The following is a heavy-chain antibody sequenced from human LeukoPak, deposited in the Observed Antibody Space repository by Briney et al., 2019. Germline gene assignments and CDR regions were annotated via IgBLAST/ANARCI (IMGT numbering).Heavy chain of an antibody. CDR1: GGTFSIYA. J-gene: IGHJ4*02. CDR3: ARAGYCSSTNCYYYFDY. Sequence: SVKVSCKASGGTFSIYAISWVRQAPGQGLEWMGRIIPILGIANYAQKFQGRVTITADKSTSTAYMELSSLRSEDTAVYYCARAGYCSSTNCYYYFDYWGQGTLVTVSS. V-gene: IGHV1-69*04. CDR2: IIPILGIA. D-gene: IGHD2-2*01.